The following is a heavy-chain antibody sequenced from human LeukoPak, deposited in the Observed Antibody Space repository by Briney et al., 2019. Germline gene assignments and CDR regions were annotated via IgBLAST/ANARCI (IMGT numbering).Heavy chain of an antibody. CDR2: IRYDGSNK. CDR1: VSTLSSYG. V-gene: IGHV3-30*02. J-gene: IGHJ4*02. Sequence: PGGSLRLSCAPSVSTLSSYGMHWVPQAPGKGLECVAFIRYDGSNKYYADSVKGRFTISRDNSKNTLYLQMNSLRAEDTAVYYCAKDDEIPYRSSWNLFDYWGQGTLVTVSS. D-gene: IGHD6-13*01. CDR3: AKDDEIPYRSSWNLFDY.